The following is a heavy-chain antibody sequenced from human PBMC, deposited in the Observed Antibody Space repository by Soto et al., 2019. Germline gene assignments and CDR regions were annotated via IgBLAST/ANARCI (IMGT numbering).Heavy chain of an antibody. D-gene: IGHD2-2*01. J-gene: IGHJ4*02. Sequence: GESLKISCKGSGYSFTSYWIGWVRQMPGKGLEWMGIIYPGDSDTRYSPSFQGQVTISADKSISTAYLQWSSLKASDTAMYYCARPQGHCSSTSCSFDYWGQGTLVTVSS. CDR1: GYSFTSYW. V-gene: IGHV5-51*01. CDR2: IYPGDSDT. CDR3: ARPQGHCSSTSCSFDY.